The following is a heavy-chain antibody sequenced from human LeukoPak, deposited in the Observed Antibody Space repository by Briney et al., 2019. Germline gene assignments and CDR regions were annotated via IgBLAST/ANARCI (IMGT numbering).Heavy chain of an antibody. CDR1: GFTLSSYG. CDR3: AKDKAAAGLTFDY. V-gene: IGHV3-30*18. Sequence: PGGSLRLSCAASGFTLSSYGMHWVRQAPGKGLEWVAVISYDGSNKYYADSVKGRFTISRDNSKNTLYLQMNSLRAEDTAVYYCAKDKAAAGLTFDYWGQGTLVTVSS. D-gene: IGHD6-13*01. J-gene: IGHJ4*02. CDR2: ISYDGSNK.